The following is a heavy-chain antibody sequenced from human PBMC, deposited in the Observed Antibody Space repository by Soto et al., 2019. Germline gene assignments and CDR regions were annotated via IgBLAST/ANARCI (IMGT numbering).Heavy chain of an antibody. CDR3: TRGLLWFGELNQVSCWFDP. Sequence: PGGSLRLSCAASGFTFSSYSMNWVRQAPGKGLEWVCFIRSKAYGGTTEYAASVKGRFTISRDDSKSIAYLQMNSLKTEDTAVYYCTRGLLWFGELNQVSCWFDPWGQGTLVTVSS. CDR1: GFTFSSYS. D-gene: IGHD3-10*01. J-gene: IGHJ5*02. V-gene: IGHV3-49*04. CDR2: IRSKAYGGTT.